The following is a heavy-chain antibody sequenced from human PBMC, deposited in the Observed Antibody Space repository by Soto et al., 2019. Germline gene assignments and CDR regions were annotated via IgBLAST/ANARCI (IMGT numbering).Heavy chain of an antibody. Sequence: SQTLSLTCAISGDSVSSNSAAWNWIRQSPSRGLEWLGRTYYRSTWYNDYAVSVKSRITINPDTSKNQFSLQLNSVTPEDTAVYYCATAIAVAGTYYYYGMDVWGQGTTVTVSS. D-gene: IGHD6-19*01. CDR3: ATAIAVAGTYYYYGMDV. CDR2: TYYRSTWYN. V-gene: IGHV6-1*01. J-gene: IGHJ6*02. CDR1: GDSVSSNSAA.